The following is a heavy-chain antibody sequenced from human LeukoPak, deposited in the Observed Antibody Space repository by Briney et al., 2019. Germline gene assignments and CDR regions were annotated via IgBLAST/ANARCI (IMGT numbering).Heavy chain of an antibody. CDR3: ARDPKLGYDILTGEADY. D-gene: IGHD3-9*01. V-gene: IGHV3-30*03. CDR2: ISYDGSNK. J-gene: IGHJ4*02. CDR1: GFSFSFYW. Sequence: GGSLRLSCAASGFSFSFYWVHWVRQAPGKGLEWVAVISYDGSNKYYADSVKGRFTISRDNSKNTLYLQMNSLRAEDTAVYYCARDPKLGYDILTGEADYWGQGTLVTVSS.